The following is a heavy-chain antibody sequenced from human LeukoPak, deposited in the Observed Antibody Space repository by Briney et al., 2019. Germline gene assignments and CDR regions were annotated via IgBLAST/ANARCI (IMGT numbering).Heavy chain of an antibody. CDR2: ISAYNGNT. V-gene: IGHV1-18*01. D-gene: IGHD6-13*01. J-gene: IGHJ4*02. CDR1: GYTFTSYG. CDR3: ASSETYSSSWYGLDY. Sequence: ASVKVSCKASGYTFTSYGIRWVRQAPGQGLEWMGWISAYNGNTNYAQKLQGRVTMTTDTSTSTAYMELRSLRSDDTAVYYCASSETYSSSWYGLDYWGQGTLVTVSS.